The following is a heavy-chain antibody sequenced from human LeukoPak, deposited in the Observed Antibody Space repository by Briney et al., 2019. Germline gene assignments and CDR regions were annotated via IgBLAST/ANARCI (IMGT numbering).Heavy chain of an antibody. J-gene: IGHJ4*02. CDR1: GYIFTNYG. D-gene: IGHD5-18*01. Sequence: SVKVSCKASGYIFTNYGISWVRQAPVQGLEWLGWISAYNVNTNYSQKLQGRVTMTTATSTTTAYMKLRSLGSDHTTGHCCARDRGYSYGSNWGQGNLLTVSS. V-gene: IGHV1-18*01. CDR3: ARDRGYSYGSN. CDR2: ISAYNVNT.